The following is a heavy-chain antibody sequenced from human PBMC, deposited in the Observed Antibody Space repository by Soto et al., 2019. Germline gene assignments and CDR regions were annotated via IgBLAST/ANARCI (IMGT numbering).Heavy chain of an antibody. D-gene: IGHD3-9*01. CDR1: GFTFSSYS. CDR2: ISSSSSYI. J-gene: IGHJ4*02. CDR3: ARKVLDLDWLLPTTYFDY. V-gene: IGHV3-21*01. Sequence: EVQLVESGGGLVKPGGSLRLSCAASGFTFSSYSMNWVRQAPGKGLEWVSSISSSSSYIYYADSVKGRFTISRDNAKNSLYLQMNSLRAEDTAVYYCARKVLDLDWLLPTTYFDYWGQGTLVTVSS.